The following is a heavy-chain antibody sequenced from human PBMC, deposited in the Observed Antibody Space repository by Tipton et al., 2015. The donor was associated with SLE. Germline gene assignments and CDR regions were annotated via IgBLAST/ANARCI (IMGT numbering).Heavy chain of an antibody. Sequence: TLSLTCAVYGGSFSGYYWSWIRQPPGKGLEWIGEINHSGSTNYNPSLKSRVTISVDTSKNQFSLKLSSVTAADTAVYYCARGPPRVVVIARGAFDIWGQGTMVTVSS. CDR2: INHSGST. J-gene: IGHJ3*02. CDR1: GGSFSGYY. CDR3: ARGPPRVVVIARGAFDI. V-gene: IGHV4-34*01. D-gene: IGHD2-21*01.